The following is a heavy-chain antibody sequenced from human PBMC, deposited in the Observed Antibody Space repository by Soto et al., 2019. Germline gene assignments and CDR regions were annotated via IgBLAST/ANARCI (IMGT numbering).Heavy chain of an antibody. J-gene: IGHJ6*02. D-gene: IGHD3-3*01. Sequence: ASVKVSCKASGFTFTSSALQWVRQARGQRLEWIGWIVVGSGNTNYAQKFQERVTITRDMSTSTAYMELSSLRSEDTAVYYCAADRRGASLRFLEWLLHTYGMDVWGQGTTVTVSS. CDR1: GFTFTSSA. V-gene: IGHV1-58*01. CDR3: AADRRGASLRFLEWLLHTYGMDV. CDR2: IVVGSGNT.